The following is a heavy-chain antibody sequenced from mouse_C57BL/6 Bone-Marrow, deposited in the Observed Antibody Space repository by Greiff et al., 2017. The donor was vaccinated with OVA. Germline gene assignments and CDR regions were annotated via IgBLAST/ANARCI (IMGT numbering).Heavy chain of an antibody. V-gene: IGHV5-12*01. Sequence: EVMLVESGGGLVQPGGSLKLSCAASGFTFSDYYMYWVRQTPEKRLEWVAYISNGGGSTYYPDTVKGRVTISGDNAKNTLYLQMGRLKSEDTAMYYGARGAYYGYDEGFDYWGQGTTLTVSS. D-gene: IGHD2-9*01. J-gene: IGHJ2*01. CDR2: ISNGGGST. CDR1: GFTFSDYY. CDR3: ARGAYYGYDEGFDY.